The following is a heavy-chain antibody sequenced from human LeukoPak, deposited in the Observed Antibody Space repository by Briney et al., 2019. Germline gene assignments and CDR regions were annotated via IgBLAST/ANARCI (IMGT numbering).Heavy chain of an antibody. J-gene: IGHJ4*02. V-gene: IGHV3-53*01. CDR1: GFTVSSNY. CDR2: IYSSGGT. Sequence: TGGSLRLSCAASGFTVSSNYMSWVRQAPGKGLEWVSVIYSSGGTFYSDSVKGRFTISRDYSKNTLNLQMNSLRADDTAIYYCAKDASGPAFWGQGTLVTVSS. CDR3: AKDASGPAF. D-gene: IGHD1-26*01.